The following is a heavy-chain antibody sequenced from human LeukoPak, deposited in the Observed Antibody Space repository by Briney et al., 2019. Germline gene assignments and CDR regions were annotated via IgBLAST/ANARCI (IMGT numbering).Heavy chain of an antibody. Sequence: ASVKVSCKASGYTFTSYYMHWVRQAPGQGLEWMVIINPSGGSTSYAQKFQGRVTITRDTSTSTVYMELSSLRSEDTAVYYCARDYGGQVEFDYWGQGTLVTVSS. CDR3: ARDYGGQVEFDY. D-gene: IGHD4-23*01. V-gene: IGHV1-46*01. CDR1: GYTFTSYY. CDR2: INPSGGST. J-gene: IGHJ4*02.